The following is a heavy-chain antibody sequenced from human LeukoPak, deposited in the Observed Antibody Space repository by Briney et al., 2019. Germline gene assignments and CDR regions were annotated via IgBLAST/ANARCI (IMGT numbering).Heavy chain of an antibody. CDR1: GGSISSYY. V-gene: IGHV4-59*01. J-gene: IGHJ4*02. CDR2: IYYSGST. Sequence: SETLSLTCTVSGGSISSYYWSWIRQPAGKGLEWIGYIYYSGSTNYNPSLKSRVTISVDTSKNQFSLKLSSVTAADTAVYYCARVTVTTYYFDYWGQGTLVTVSS. CDR3: ARVTVTTYYFDY. D-gene: IGHD4-17*01.